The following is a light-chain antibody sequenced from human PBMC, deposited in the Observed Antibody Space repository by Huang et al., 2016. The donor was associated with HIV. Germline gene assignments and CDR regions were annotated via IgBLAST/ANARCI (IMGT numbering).Light chain of an antibody. CDR2: GAS. V-gene: IGKV3-20*01. Sequence: EIVLTQSPGTLSLSPGERAALACRARQSVSSYLACDQHKPGQAPRRLIYGASSRASGIPDRVSGSGSGTDVTLTISRLEPEDLALYYCQQYGSSPYTFGQGTKLEIK. J-gene: IGKJ2*01. CDR1: QSVSSY. CDR3: QQYGSSPYT.